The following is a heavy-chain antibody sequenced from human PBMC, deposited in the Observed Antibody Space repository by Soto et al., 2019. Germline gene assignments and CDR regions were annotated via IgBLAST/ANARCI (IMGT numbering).Heavy chain of an antibody. V-gene: IGHV3-23*01. J-gene: IGHJ1*01. CDR1: GFTFSDYG. Sequence: EVQLLDSGGDLVQPGGSLRLSCVASGFTFSDYGMSWVRQAPGKGLEWVSGIGSSGRAIYYADSVKGRFTISRDNSVRTLYLHMNSLRGEDTAVYYCAKGGGGITETTKRYVDHWGQGTLVTVSS. D-gene: IGHD6-25*01. CDR2: IGSSGRAI. CDR3: AKGGGGITETTKRYVDH.